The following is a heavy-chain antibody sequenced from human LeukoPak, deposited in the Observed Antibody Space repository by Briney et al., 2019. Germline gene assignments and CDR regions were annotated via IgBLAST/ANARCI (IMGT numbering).Heavy chain of an antibody. CDR2: IIPIFGTA. J-gene: IGHJ1*01. CDR3: ARDSSGPLRFFQH. Sequence: WASVKVSCKASGYPFSSYNIHWVRQAPGQGLEWMGGIIPIFGTANYAQKFQGRVTITADESTSTAYMELSSLRSEDTAVYYCARDSSGPLRFFQHWGQGTLVTVSS. CDR1: GYPFSSYN. D-gene: IGHD3-22*01. V-gene: IGHV1-69*13.